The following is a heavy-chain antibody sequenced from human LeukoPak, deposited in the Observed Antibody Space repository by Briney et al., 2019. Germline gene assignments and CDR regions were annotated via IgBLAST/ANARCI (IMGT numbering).Heavy chain of an antibody. D-gene: IGHD7-27*01. Sequence: GGSLRLSCAASGFNFSNYWMSWVRQAPGKGLEWVANIKQDGSEVNYVDSVKGRFTISRDNAENSLYLQMNSLRVEDTAMYYCTKTLWGSIDYWGQGTPVTVSS. J-gene: IGHJ4*02. V-gene: IGHV3-7*01. CDR3: TKTLWGSIDY. CDR1: GFNFSNYW. CDR2: IKQDGSEV.